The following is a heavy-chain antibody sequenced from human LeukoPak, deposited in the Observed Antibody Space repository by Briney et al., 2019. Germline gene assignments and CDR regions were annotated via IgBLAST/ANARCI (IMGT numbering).Heavy chain of an antibody. J-gene: IGHJ4*02. V-gene: IGHV1-18*01. CDR3: AADPDYGDYAGDY. Sequence: GASVKVSCKASGYTFTSYGISWVRQAPGQGLEWMGWISAYNGNTNYAQKLQGRVTMTTDTSTSTAYMELSSLRSEDTAVYYCAADPDYGDYAGDYWGQGTLVTVSS. CDR2: ISAYNGNT. CDR1: GYTFTSYG. D-gene: IGHD4-17*01.